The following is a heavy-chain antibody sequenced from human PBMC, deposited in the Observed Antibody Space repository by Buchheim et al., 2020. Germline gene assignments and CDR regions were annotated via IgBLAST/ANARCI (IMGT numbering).Heavy chain of an antibody. Sequence: EVQLVESGGGLVQPGGSLRLSCAASGFTFSSYEMNWVRQAPGKGLEWVSYISSSGSTIYYADSVKGRFTISRDNAKNSLYLQMNSLRAEDTAVYYCARDLDYYDSSGYLLVGVDYWGQGTL. CDR3: ARDLDYYDSSGYLLVGVDY. CDR2: ISSSGSTI. J-gene: IGHJ4*02. V-gene: IGHV3-48*03. CDR1: GFTFSSYE. D-gene: IGHD3-22*01.